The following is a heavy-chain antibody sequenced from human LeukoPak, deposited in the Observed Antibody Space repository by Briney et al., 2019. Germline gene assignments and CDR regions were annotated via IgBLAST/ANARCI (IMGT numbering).Heavy chain of an antibody. CDR2: IYTSGST. D-gene: IGHD3-3*01. CDR1: GGSISSYY. V-gene: IGHV4-4*07. CDR3: AGEAPYYDFWPTPFDY. Sequence: SETLSLTCTVSGGSISSYYWSWIRQPAGKGLEWIGRIYTSGSTNYNPSLKSRVTMSVDTSKNQFSLKLSSVTAADTAVYYCAGEAPYYDFWPTPFDYWGQGTLVTVSS. J-gene: IGHJ4*02.